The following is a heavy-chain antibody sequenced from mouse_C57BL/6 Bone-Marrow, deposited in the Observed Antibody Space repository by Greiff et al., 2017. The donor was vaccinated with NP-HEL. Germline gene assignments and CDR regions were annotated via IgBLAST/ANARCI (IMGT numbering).Heavy chain of an antibody. D-gene: IGHD2-1*01. CDR2: IDPSDSYT. V-gene: IGHV1-69*01. J-gene: IGHJ3*01. Sequence: VQLQQPGAELVMPGASVKLSCKASGYTFTSYWMHWVKQRPGQGLEWIGEIDPSDSYTNYNQKFKGKSTLTVDKSSSTAYMQLSSLTSEDSAVYYCAIYYGILFAYWGQGTLVTVSA. CDR1: GYTFTSYW. CDR3: AIYYGILFAY.